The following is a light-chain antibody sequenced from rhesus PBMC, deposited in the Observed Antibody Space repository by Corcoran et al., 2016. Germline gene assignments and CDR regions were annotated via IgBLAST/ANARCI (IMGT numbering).Light chain of an antibody. J-gene: IGKJ2*01. Sequence: DIQMTQSPSSLSASVGDRVTITCRASENVNNYLHWYQQKPGKAPTHLIYKASTLQSGVPSRFSGSGSGTDFTLTISSLQPEDFATYYCQHSYGTPYSFGPGTKVEIK. CDR2: KAS. CDR3: QHSYGTPYS. V-gene: IGKV1-74*01. CDR1: ENVNNY.